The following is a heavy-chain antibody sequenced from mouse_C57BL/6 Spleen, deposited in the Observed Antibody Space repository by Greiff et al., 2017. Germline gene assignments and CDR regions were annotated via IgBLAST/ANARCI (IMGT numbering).Heavy chain of an antibody. CDR3: ARSYYGSSYEFAY. J-gene: IGHJ3*01. CDR2: IDPSDSYT. CDR1: GYTFTSYW. V-gene: IGHV1-69*01. D-gene: IGHD1-1*01. Sequence: QVQLQQPGAELVMPGASVKLSCKASGYTFTSYWMHWVKQRPGQGLEWIGEIDPSDSYTNYNQKFKGKSTLTVDKSSSTAYMQLSSLTSEDSAVYYCARSYYGSSYEFAYWGQGTLVTVSA.